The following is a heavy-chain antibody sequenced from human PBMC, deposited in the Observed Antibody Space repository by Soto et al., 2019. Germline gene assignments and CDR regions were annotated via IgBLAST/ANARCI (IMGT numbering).Heavy chain of an antibody. CDR3: ATHLDRPVSDY. CDR2: ISSSGSTI. CDR1: GFTFSSCS. Sequence: GSLRLSCAASGFTFSSCSMNWVRQAPGKGLEWVSYISSSGSTIYYEDSVKARFTISRDNAKNSLYLQMNSLRVEDTAVYYCATHLDRPVSDYWGQGTLVSGSS. D-gene: IGHD3-22*01. J-gene: IGHJ4*02. V-gene: IGHV3-48*01.